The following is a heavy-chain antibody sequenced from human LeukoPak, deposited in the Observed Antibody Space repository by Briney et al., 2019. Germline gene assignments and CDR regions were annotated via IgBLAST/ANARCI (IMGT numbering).Heavy chain of an antibody. D-gene: IGHD4-11*01. CDR1: GYTFTSYG. J-gene: IGHJ4*02. CDR3: ARAGTTLLLDY. V-gene: IGHV1-18*01. CDR2: ISAHNGKT. Sequence: GASVKVSCKASGYTFTSYGIIGVRQAPGQGLQWMGWISAHNGKTNYAQNLQSRVTMTTDTSTNTVYLELRSLTSDDTAVYYCARAGTTLLLDYWGQGTLVTVSS.